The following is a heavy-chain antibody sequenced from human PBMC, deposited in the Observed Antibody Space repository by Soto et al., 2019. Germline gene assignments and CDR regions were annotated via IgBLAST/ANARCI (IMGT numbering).Heavy chain of an antibody. CDR2: ISYDGSNK. V-gene: IGHV3-30*18. CDR1: GFTFSSYG. D-gene: IGHD1-26*01. J-gene: IGHJ4*02. Sequence: GGSLRLSCAASGFTFSSYGMHWVRPAPGKGLEWGAVISYDGSNKYYAYSVKGRFTISRDNSKNTLYLQMNSLRAEDTAVYYCAKDLIVGATDYWGQGTLVTVSS. CDR3: AKDLIVGATDY.